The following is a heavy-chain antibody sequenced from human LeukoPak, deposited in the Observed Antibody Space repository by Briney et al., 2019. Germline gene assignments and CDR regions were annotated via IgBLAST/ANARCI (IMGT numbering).Heavy chain of an antibody. V-gene: IGHV4-61*01. Sequence: SETLSLTCTVSGGSVSSGSYYWSWIRQPPGKGRDGIGYVYYSGSTNYNPSLKSRVTISLDASKNQFSLKLSSVTAADTAVYYCARDNYYEGAFDVWGQGTMVTVSS. J-gene: IGHJ3*01. CDR3: ARDNYYEGAFDV. CDR2: VYYSGST. CDR1: GGSVSSGSYY. D-gene: IGHD3-22*01.